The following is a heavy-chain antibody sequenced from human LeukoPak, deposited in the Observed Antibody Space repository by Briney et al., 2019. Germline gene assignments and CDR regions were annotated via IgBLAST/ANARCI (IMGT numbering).Heavy chain of an antibody. D-gene: IGHD3-10*01. V-gene: IGHV4-61*01. CDR2: IYYSGST. CDR3: ARDTPYGSGSYAFDI. Sequence: PSETLSLTCTVSGGSVSSGSYYWSWIRQLPGKGLEWIGYIYYSGSTNYNPSLKSRVTISVDTSKNQFSLKLSSVTAADTAVYYCARDTPYGSGSYAFDIWGQGTMVTVSS. J-gene: IGHJ3*02. CDR1: GGSVSSGSYY.